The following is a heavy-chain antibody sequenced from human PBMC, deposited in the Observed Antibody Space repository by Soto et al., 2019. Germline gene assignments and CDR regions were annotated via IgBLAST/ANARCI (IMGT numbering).Heavy chain of an antibody. V-gene: IGHV4-30-4*01. D-gene: IGHD3-10*01. CDR1: GGSISSGDYY. CDR3: ARVGRFGELLKTFDP. CDR2: IYYSGST. J-gene: IGHJ5*02. Sequence: ASETLSLTCTVSGGSISSGDYYWSWIRQPPGKGLEWIGYIYYSGSTYYNPSLKSRVTISVDTSKNQFSLKLSSVTAADTAVYYCARVGRFGELLKTFDPWGQGTLVTVSS.